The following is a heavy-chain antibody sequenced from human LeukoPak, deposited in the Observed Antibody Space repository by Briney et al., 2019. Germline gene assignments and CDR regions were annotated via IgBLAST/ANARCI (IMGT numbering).Heavy chain of an antibody. V-gene: IGHV1-18*01. D-gene: IGHD3-16*01. CDR2: ISAYNGNT. CDR1: GYTFTSYG. Sequence: SVKVSCQASGYTFTSYGISWVRQAPGQGLEWMGWISAYNGNTNYAQELQGRVTMTTDTSTSTAYMELRSLRSDDTAVYYCARKRPGGVLFDYWGQGTLVTVSS. J-gene: IGHJ4*02. CDR3: ARKRPGGVLFDY.